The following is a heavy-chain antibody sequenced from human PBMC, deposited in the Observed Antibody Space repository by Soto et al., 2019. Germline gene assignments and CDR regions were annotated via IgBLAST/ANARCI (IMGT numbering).Heavy chain of an antibody. CDR2: IKEDGSAK. J-gene: IGHJ4*02. D-gene: IGHD3-3*01. CDR1: GFTFINYW. CDR3: LTDFAVY. V-gene: IGHV3-7*05. Sequence: GGSLKLSCTASGFTFINYWMMWVRQAPGKGLEWVARIKEDGSAKYYVDSVKGRFTISRDNAQNSVYLQMNSLRAEDTALYYCLTDFAVYWGQGTLVTVSS.